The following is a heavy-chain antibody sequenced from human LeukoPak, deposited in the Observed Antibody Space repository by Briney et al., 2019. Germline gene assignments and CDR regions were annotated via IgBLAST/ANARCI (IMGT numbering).Heavy chain of an antibody. D-gene: IGHD6-13*01. Sequence: SETLSLTRNVSCGSISSYYCSWIRQPPGKGPEWIGDIYYSWSSNYNPSLKSRVTISVATSKNQFSLKLSSVTAADTAVYYCARRSGSSWYGDYFDYWGQGTLVTVSS. J-gene: IGHJ4*02. CDR2: IYYSWSS. CDR3: ARRSGSSWYGDYFDY. CDR1: CGSISSYY. V-gene: IGHV4-59*08.